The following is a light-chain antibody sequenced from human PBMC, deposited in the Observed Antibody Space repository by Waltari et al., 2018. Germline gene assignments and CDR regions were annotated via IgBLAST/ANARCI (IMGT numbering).Light chain of an antibody. CDR2: EDN. V-gene: IGLV6-57*01. CDR3: QSYDSSNVV. J-gene: IGLJ2*01. CDR1: SGRIASNY. Sequence: NFMLTQPHSVSESPGKTVTISCTRSSGRIASNYVQWYQQRPGRSPTTVIYEDNQRPSGVPDRFSGSIDSSSNSASLTISGLKTEDEADYYCQSYDSSNVVFGGGTKLTVL.